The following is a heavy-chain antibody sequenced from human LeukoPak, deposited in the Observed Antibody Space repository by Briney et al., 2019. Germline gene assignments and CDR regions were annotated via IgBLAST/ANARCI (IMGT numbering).Heavy chain of an antibody. V-gene: IGHV3-48*04. CDR3: ARAKDYGTGNYYYCGMDV. Sequence: GGSLRLSCAASGFTFTTYSMNWVRQAPGKGLEWVSYISSSTTTIYYLDSVKGRFTISRDNAKNSLYLQMNSLRAEDTAVYYCARAKDYGTGNYYYCGMDVWGQGTTVTVSS. J-gene: IGHJ6*02. CDR2: ISSSTTTI. D-gene: IGHD3-10*01. CDR1: GFTFTTYS.